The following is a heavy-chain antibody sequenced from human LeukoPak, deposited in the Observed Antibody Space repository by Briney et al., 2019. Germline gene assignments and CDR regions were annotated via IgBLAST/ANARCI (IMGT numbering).Heavy chain of an antibody. V-gene: IGHV3-23*01. CDR1: GFTFRSYW. J-gene: IGHJ2*01. D-gene: IGHD3-3*01. Sequence: GGSLRLSCAASGFTFRSYWMSWVRQAPGKGLEWVSAISGSGGSTYYADSVKGRFTISRDNSKNTLYLQMNSLRAEDTAVYYCAKIPSSFWSGYSSGWYFDLWGRGTLVTVSS. CDR3: AKIPSSFWSGYSSGWYFDL. CDR2: ISGSGGST.